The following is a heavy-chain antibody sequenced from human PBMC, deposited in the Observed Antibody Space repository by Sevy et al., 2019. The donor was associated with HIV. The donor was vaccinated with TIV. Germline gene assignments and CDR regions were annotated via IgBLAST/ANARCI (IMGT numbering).Heavy chain of an antibody. V-gene: IGHV4-4*07. J-gene: IGHJ5*02. Sequence: SETLSLTCTVSGGSISSYYWSLIRQPAGKGLEWIGRIYTSGSTNYNPSLKSRVTMSVDTSKNQFSLKLSSVTAADTAVYYCARDLSPGNWFDPWGQGTLVTVSS. CDR2: IYTSGST. CDR1: GGSISSYY. CDR3: ARDLSPGNWFDP.